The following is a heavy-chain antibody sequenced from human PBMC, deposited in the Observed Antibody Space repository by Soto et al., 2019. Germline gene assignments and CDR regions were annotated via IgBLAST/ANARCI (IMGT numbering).Heavy chain of an antibody. J-gene: IGHJ6*02. CDR2: IYYSGST. D-gene: IGHD2-2*01. V-gene: IGHV4-39*01. CDR1: GGSISSSSYY. Sequence: SETLSLTCTVSGGSISSSSYYWGWIRQPPGKGLGWIVSIYYSGSTYYNPSLKSRVTISVDTSKNQFSLKLSSVTAADTAVYYCARLNCSSTSCYYYYYGMDVWGQGTTVTVSS. CDR3: ARLNCSSTSCYYYYYGMDV.